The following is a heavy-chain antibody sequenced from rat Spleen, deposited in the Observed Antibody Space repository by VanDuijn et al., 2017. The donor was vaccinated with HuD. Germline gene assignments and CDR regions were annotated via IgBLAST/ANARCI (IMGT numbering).Heavy chain of an antibody. D-gene: IGHD4-3*01. V-gene: IGHV5-58*01. CDR1: GFRFSSYW. CDR3: AVAGYGY. CDR2: ISNDGVNT. Sequence: EVQLVETGGGLVQPGKSLKLSCVASGFRFSSYWMYWVRQAPGKGLEWVSSISNDGVNTYYPDSVKGRFTISRDNAESKVYLQMNSLKSEDTATYYCAVAGYGYWGQGVMITVSS. J-gene: IGHJ2*01.